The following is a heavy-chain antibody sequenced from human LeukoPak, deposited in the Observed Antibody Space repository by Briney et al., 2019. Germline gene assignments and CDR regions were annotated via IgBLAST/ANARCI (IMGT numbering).Heavy chain of an antibody. CDR2: ISWNSFSI. Sequence: GRSLRLSCAASGFTFDDYAMHWVRPAPGKGLEWVSGISWNSFSIGYADSVKGRFTISRDNAKNSLYLQMNSLRAEDTALYYCAKSSGNYLNYYYYMDVWGKGTTVTISS. CDR1: GFTFDDYA. J-gene: IGHJ6*03. V-gene: IGHV3-9*01. D-gene: IGHD3-10*01. CDR3: AKSSGNYLNYYYYMDV.